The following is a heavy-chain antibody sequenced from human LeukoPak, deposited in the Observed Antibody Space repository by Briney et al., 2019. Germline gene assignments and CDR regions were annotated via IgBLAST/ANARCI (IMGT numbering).Heavy chain of an antibody. D-gene: IGHD1-26*01. CDR1: GGSISSYY. CDR3: ARRVVGATNLYYYYYYMDV. V-gene: IGHV4-59*01. J-gene: IGHJ6*03. CDR2: IYYSGST. Sequence: SETLSLTCTVSGGSISSYYWSWIRQPPGKGLEWIGYIYYSGSTNYNPSLKSRVTISVDTSKNQFSLKLSSVTAADTAVYYCARRVVGATNLYYYYYYMDVWGKGTTVTVSS.